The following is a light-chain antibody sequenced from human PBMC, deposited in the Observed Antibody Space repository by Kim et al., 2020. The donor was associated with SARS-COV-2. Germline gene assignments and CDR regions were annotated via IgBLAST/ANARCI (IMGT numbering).Light chain of an antibody. V-gene: IGLV1-44*01. Sequence: ELTQPPSASGTPGQRVTISCSGSSSNIGSNSVNWYQQLPGTAPKLLIYSNKHRPSGVPDRFSGSKSGTSASLAISELQSENEAHYYCAAWDDSLNAWV. CDR2: SNK. J-gene: IGLJ3*02. CDR3: AAWDDSLNAWV. CDR1: SSNIGSNS.